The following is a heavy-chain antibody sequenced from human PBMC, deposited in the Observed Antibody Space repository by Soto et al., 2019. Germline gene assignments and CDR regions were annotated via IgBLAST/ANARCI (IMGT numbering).Heavy chain of an antibody. CDR1: GDSISSNTW. D-gene: IGHD3-3*02. J-gene: IGHJ4*02. Sequence: QVQLQESGPGLVKPSETLSLTCAVSGDSISSNTWWRWVRQSPGKGLEWIGEIYHSGKTNYKASLNSRVTISIDKTKNQFSMNLTSVTAADTAGYYCASRPAYISGKDYWGQGTLVTVSS. CDR2: IYHSGKT. CDR3: ASRPAYISGKDY. V-gene: IGHV4-4*02.